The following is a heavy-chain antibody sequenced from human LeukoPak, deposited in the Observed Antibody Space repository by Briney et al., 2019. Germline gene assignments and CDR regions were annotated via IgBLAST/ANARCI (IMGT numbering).Heavy chain of an antibody. CDR2: IWYDGSNK. CDR1: GFTFSNYG. D-gene: IGHD3-10*01. J-gene: IGHJ4*02. Sequence: GGSLRLSCAASGFTFSNYGMHWVRQAPGKGLEWVAVIWYDGSNKYNADSVKGRFTISRDNSKNTLYLQMNSLRVEDTAVYYCARGGNYYGSGSPDYWGQGTLVTVSS. CDR3: ARGGNYYGSGSPDY. V-gene: IGHV3-33*01.